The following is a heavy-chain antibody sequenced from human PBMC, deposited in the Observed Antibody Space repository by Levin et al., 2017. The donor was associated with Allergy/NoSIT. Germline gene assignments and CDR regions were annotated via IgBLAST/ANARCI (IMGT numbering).Heavy chain of an antibody. Sequence: PGGSLRLSCAASGFTFSSYSMNWVRQAPGKGLEWVSYISSSSSTIYYADSVKGRFTISRDNAKNSLYLQMNSLRAEDTAVYYCASGGYCSSTSCYTFFSRQGRFDYWGQGTLVTVSS. V-gene: IGHV3-48*01. CDR2: ISSSSSTI. D-gene: IGHD2-2*02. J-gene: IGHJ4*02. CDR1: GFTFSSYS. CDR3: ASGGYCSSTSCYTFFSRQGRFDY.